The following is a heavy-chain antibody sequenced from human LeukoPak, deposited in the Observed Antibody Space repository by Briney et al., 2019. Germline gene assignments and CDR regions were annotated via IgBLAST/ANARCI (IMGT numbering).Heavy chain of an antibody. D-gene: IGHD1-14*01. CDR3: ARDTGENGYYGLTGDY. V-gene: IGHV3-30*04. CDR1: GFTFSNHA. CDR2: ISYDDGTNK. J-gene: IGHJ4*02. Sequence: GGSLLLSCAASGFTFSNHAIHWVRQAPGKGLEWVAVISYDDGTNKYYADSVEGRLTISRDNSKNTVFLHMNGLRPEDTAVYYCARDTGENGYYGLTGDYWGRGTLVTVSS.